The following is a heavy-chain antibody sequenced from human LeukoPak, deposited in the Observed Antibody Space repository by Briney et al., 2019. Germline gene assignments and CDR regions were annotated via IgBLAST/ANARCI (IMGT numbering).Heavy chain of an antibody. CDR2: IYSGGST. CDR3: ALSFDYGDIFDY. Sequence: GGSLRLSCTVSGFTVSSNYMSWVRQAPGKGLEWVSVIYSGGSTYYADSVKGRFTISRDNSKNTLYLQMNSLRAEDTAVYYCALSFDYGDIFDYWGQGTLVTVSS. V-gene: IGHV3-53*01. J-gene: IGHJ4*02. CDR1: GFTVSSNY. D-gene: IGHD4-17*01.